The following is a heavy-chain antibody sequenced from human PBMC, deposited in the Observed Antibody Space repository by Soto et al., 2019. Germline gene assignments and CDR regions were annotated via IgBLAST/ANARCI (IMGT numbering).Heavy chain of an antibody. V-gene: IGHV3-72*01. Sequence: EVQLVESGGGLVQPGGSLRLSCVASGFTFSDHYMDWVRQAPGQGLEWVGRIRNKANSYTTEYAASGKGRFSISRDDSKNSLYLQMNSLKTEDTAVYYCARGMGDWGQGTLVTVSS. CDR3: ARGMGD. CDR2: IRNKANSYTT. J-gene: IGHJ4*02. CDR1: GFTFSDHY.